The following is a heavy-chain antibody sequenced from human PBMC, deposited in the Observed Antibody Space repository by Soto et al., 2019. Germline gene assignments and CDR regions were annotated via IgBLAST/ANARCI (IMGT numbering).Heavy chain of an antibody. D-gene: IGHD6-13*01. Sequence: QVQLVQSGVEVKKPGSSVKVSCKASGGSFRTHTIFWVRQAPGQGLEWMGRIIPMFDIANYAQKFQGRVTFNADKSTGTVYMQMISLTSDDTAIYVCTLGSWSAGVFDLWGQGTLVTVSS. J-gene: IGHJ3*01. V-gene: IGHV1-69*02. CDR2: IIPMFDIA. CDR1: GGSFRTHT. CDR3: TLGSWSAGVFDL.